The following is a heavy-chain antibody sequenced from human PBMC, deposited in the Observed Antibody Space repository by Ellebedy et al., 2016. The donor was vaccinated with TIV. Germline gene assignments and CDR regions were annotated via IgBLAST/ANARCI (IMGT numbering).Heavy chain of an antibody. J-gene: IGHJ6*02. CDR2: IKQDGSEI. D-gene: IGHD2-2*02. CDR1: GFTFSNYW. V-gene: IGHV3-7*03. CDR3: ARDAYPYAMDV. Sequence: GESLKISCAVSGFTFSNYWMSWARQAPGKGLEWVATIKQDGSEIHYVDSVKGRFNISRDNAKNSLYLQMNSLRVEDTALYDCARDAYPYAMDVWGQGTTVTVSS.